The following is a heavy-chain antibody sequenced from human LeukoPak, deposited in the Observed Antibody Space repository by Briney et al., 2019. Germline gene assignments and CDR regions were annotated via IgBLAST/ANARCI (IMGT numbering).Heavy chain of an antibody. J-gene: IGHJ6*03. V-gene: IGHV6-1*01. Sequence: PSQTLSLTCAISGDSVSSNSAAWNWIRQSPSRGLEWLGRTYYRSKWYNDYAVSVKSRITINPDTSKNQFSLQLNSVTPEDTAVYYCARDKGPVTYYDFWSGWGGYYYYYMDVWGKGTTVTVSS. CDR1: GDSVSSNSAA. D-gene: IGHD3-3*01. CDR2: TYYRSKWYN. CDR3: ARDKGPVTYYDFWSGWGGYYYYYMDV.